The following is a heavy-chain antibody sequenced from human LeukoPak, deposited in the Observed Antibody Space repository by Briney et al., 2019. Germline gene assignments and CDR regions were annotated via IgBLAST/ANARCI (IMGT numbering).Heavy chain of an antibody. Sequence: ASVKVSCKASGYTFTSYGISWVRQAPGQGLEWMGWISTYNGNTNYAQKLQGRVTMTTDTSTSTAYMELRSLRSDDTAVYYCARVVRELHLLDYWGQGTLVTVSS. V-gene: IGHV1-18*01. CDR1: GYTFTSYG. D-gene: IGHD3-10*01. CDR2: ISTYNGNT. CDR3: ARVVRELHLLDY. J-gene: IGHJ4*02.